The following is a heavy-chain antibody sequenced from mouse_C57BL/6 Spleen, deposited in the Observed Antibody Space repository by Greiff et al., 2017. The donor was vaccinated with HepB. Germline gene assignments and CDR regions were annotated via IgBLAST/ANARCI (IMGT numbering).Heavy chain of an antibody. CDR1: GYAFTNYL. Sequence: QVQLKQSGAELVRPGTSVKVSCKASGYAFTNYLIEWVKQRPGQGLEWIGVINPGSGGTNYNQKFKGKSTLTVDKSSSTAYMQLSSLTSEDSAVYYCARRGILAMDYWGQGTSVTVSS. J-gene: IGHJ4*01. CDR2: INPGSGGT. CDR3: ARRGILAMDY. V-gene: IGHV1-54*01.